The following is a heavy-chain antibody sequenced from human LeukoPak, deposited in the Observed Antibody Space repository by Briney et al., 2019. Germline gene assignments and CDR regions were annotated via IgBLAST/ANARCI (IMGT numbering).Heavy chain of an antibody. CDR3: AMKAVPRPRLHDAFDF. Sequence: GGTLLLSCAASGFTFSNYAMSWVRPAPGKGREWVSAINCSASSTYHADSVKGRFTISRDNSKNTLYLQMNSLRADDTAVYYCAMKAVPRPRLHDAFDFWGQGTVVSVSS. CDR2: INCSASST. J-gene: IGHJ3*01. D-gene: IGHD5-24*01. V-gene: IGHV3-23*01. CDR1: GFTFSNYA.